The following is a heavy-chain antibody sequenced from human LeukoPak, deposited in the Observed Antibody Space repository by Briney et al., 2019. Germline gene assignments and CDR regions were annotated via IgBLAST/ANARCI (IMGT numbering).Heavy chain of an antibody. V-gene: IGHV3-23*01. D-gene: IGHD3-10*01. J-gene: IGHJ4*02. CDR2: ISGSGGST. Sequence: GGSLRLSCAASGFTFSSYAMSWVRQAPGKGLEWVSGISGSGGSTYYADSVKGRFTISRDKSKNTLYLQMNSLRAEDTAVYYCARYYYGSGSPFDYWGQGTLVTVSS. CDR3: ARYYYGSGSPFDY. CDR1: GFTFSSYA.